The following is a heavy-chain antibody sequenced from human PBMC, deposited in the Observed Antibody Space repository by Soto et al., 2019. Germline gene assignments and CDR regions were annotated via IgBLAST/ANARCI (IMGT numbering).Heavy chain of an antibody. D-gene: IGHD4-4*01. V-gene: IGHV1-3*01. Sequence: ASVKVSCKASGYTFTSYAVHWVRQAPGQRPEWMGRITAGNGDTTYSQNFRGRVTITRDTSATTAYMELSSLTSEDTALYYCARASVDYSNFGTWGQGTLVTVSS. CDR2: ITAGNGDT. J-gene: IGHJ4*02. CDR3: ARASVDYSNFGT. CDR1: GYTFTSYA.